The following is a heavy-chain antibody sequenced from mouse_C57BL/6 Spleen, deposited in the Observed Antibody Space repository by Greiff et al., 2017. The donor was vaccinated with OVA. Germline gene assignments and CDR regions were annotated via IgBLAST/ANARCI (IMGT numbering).Heavy chain of an antibody. CDR2: INPNNGGT. V-gene: IGHV1-18*01. CDR3: ARETDSWFAY. Sequence: EVQRVESGPELVKPGASVKIPCKASGYTFTDYNMDWVKQSHGKSLEWIGDINPNNGGTIYNQKFKGKATLTVDKSSSTAYMELRSLTSEDTAVYYCARETDSWFAYWGQGTLVTVSA. J-gene: IGHJ3*01. CDR1: GYTFTDYN.